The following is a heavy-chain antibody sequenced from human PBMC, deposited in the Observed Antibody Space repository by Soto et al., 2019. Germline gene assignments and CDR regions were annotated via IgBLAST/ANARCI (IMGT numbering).Heavy chain of an antibody. CDR3: ARDGRSIGFYGMDV. J-gene: IGHJ6*02. D-gene: IGHD6-25*01. Sequence: AASGFTFDDYAMSWVRQAPGKGLEWVSGINWNGGSTGYADSVKGRFTISRDNAKNSLYLQMNSLRAEDTALYYCARDGRSIGFYGMDVWGQGTTVTVSS. CDR1: GFTFDDYA. V-gene: IGHV3-20*04. CDR2: INWNGGST.